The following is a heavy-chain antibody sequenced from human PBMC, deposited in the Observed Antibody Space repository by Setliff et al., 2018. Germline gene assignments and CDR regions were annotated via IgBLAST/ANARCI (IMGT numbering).Heavy chain of an antibody. D-gene: IGHD3-10*01. V-gene: IGHV4-61*02. CDR1: GCSISSATSY. J-gene: IGHJ6*02. Sequence: TLSLTCIVSGCSISSATSYWNWIRQPAGKELEWIGRIYAIRSTNYNPSLKSRVTISLDTSNNQFSLKLSSVTAADTAVYYCARGSTMIQGVRLYYHGLDVWGQGTTVTVSS. CDR3: ARGSTMIQGVRLYYHGLDV. CDR2: IYAIRST.